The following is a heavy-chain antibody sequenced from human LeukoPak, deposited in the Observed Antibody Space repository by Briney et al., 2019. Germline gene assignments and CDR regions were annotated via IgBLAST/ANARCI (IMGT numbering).Heavy chain of an antibody. CDR2: INHSGST. CDR3: ARYSYYYDSSGYYLDY. Sequence: SETLSLTCAVYGGSFSGYYWSWIRQPPGKGLEWIGEINHSGSTNYNPSLKSRVTISVDTSKNQSSLKLSSVTAADTAVYYCARYSYYYDSSGYYLDYWGQGTLVTVSS. D-gene: IGHD3-22*01. CDR1: GGSFSGYY. J-gene: IGHJ4*02. V-gene: IGHV4-34*01.